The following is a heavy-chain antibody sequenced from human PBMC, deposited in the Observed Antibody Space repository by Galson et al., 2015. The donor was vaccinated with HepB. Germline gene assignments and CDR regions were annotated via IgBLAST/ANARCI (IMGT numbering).Heavy chain of an antibody. Sequence: LSCADSGLTLSKYWMSWVRQAPGKGLEWVSNINRDGSGQYYVDSVKGRFTIYRDNAKNSLYLQMNSLRVEDTAVYYCASQGWFDPWGQGALVTVSA. CDR3: ASQGWFDP. V-gene: IGHV3-7*03. CDR1: GLTLSKYW. J-gene: IGHJ5*02. CDR2: INRDGSGQ.